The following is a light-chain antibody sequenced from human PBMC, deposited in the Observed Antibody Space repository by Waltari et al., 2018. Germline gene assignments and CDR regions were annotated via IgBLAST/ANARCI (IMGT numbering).Light chain of an antibody. CDR3: QQSYSTPFT. CDR2: AAY. V-gene: IGKV1-39*01. Sequence: DIQVTQSPSSLSASVGDRVTITCRASQKIYSYLNWYQQKPGKAPNLLIYAAYTLQSGVPSRFSGSGSGTDFTFTIGSLQPEDFATYFCQQSYSTPFTFGPGTKVDIK. CDR1: QKIYSY. J-gene: IGKJ3*01.